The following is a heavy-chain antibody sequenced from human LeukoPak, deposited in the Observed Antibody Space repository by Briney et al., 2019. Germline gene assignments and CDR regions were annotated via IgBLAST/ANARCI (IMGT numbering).Heavy chain of an antibody. CDR1: GYTFTSYY. V-gene: IGHV1-46*01. Sequence: ASVKVSCKASGYTFTSYYMHWVRQAPGQGLEWMGIINPSGGSTGYARTFQGRVTMTRDTSTSTVYMELSSLRSEDTAVYYCVRSARDCSGGSCYSDYWGQGTLVTVSS. J-gene: IGHJ4*02. D-gene: IGHD2-15*01. CDR3: VRSARDCSGGSCYSDY. CDR2: INPSGGST.